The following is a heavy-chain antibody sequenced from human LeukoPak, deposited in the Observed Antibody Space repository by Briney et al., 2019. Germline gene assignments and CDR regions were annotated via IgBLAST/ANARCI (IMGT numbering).Heavy chain of an antibody. Sequence: SETLSLTCAVYGGSFSGYYWSWIRQPPGKGLEWIGEINHSGSTSYNPSLKSRVTISVDTSKNQFSLKLSSVTAADTAVYYCARGRGSGWAKSGYFDYWGQGTLVTVSS. J-gene: IGHJ4*02. CDR3: ARGRGSGWAKSGYFDY. D-gene: IGHD6-19*01. CDR1: GGSFSGYY. V-gene: IGHV4-34*01. CDR2: INHSGST.